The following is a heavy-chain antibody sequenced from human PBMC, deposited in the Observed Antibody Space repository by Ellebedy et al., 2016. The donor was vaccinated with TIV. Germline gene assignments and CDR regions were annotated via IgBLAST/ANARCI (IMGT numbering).Heavy chain of an antibody. CDR1: GFTSSTYW. V-gene: IGHV3-7*03. CDR3: ARTYYYDSSGYYLAY. Sequence: PGGSLRLSCAASGFTSSTYWMSWVRQAPGKGLEWVANIKQDGSEKYYVDSVKGRFTISRDNAKNSLYLQMNSLRAEDTAVYYCARTYYYDSSGYYLAYWGQGTLVTVSS. D-gene: IGHD3-22*01. CDR2: IKQDGSEK. J-gene: IGHJ4*02.